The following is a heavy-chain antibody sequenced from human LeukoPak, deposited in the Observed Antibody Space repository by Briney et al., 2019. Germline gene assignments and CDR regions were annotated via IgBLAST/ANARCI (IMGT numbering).Heavy chain of an antibody. CDR3: ARDHYDSSGYGYYYYYMDV. CDR2: ISSSSSYI. V-gene: IGHV3-21*04. D-gene: IGHD3-22*01. CDR1: GFTFSSYS. J-gene: IGHJ6*03. Sequence: GSLRLSRAASGFTFSSYSMNWVRQAPGKGLEWVSSISSSSSYIYYADSVKGRFTISRDNSKNTLYLQMNSLRAEDTAVYYCARDHYDSSGYGYYYYYMDVWGKGTTVTVSS.